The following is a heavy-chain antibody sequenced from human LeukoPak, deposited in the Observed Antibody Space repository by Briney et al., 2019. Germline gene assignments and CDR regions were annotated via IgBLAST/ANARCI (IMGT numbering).Heavy chain of an antibody. V-gene: IGHV4-59*08. CDR1: GDSISSYY. Sequence: PSETLSLTCTVSGDSISSYYWSWIRQPPGKGLEWIGYIYYSGSTNYNPSLKSRVTISVDTSKNQFSLKLSSVTAADTAVYYCARRSSIAVAGINGMDVWGQGTTVTVSS. D-gene: IGHD6-19*01. CDR3: ARRSSIAVAGINGMDV. CDR2: IYYSGST. J-gene: IGHJ6*02.